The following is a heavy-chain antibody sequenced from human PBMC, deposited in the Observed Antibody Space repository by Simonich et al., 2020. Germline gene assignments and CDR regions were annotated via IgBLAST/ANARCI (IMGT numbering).Heavy chain of an antibody. V-gene: IGHV4-39*01. D-gene: IGHD6-13*01. Sequence: QLQLQESGPGLVKPSETLSLTCTVSGGSISSSSYYWGWIRQPPGKGLEWIGSIYYSGSNYKNPSLKSRVTISVDTAKNQFSLKLSSVTAADTAVYYCARHAGFAFDIWGQGTMVTVSS. CDR2: IYYSGSN. CDR3: ARHAGFAFDI. J-gene: IGHJ3*02. CDR1: GGSISSSSYY.